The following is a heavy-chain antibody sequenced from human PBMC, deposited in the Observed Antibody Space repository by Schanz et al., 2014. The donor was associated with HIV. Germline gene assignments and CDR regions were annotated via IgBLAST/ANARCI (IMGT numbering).Heavy chain of an antibody. CDR1: GYTLNGYY. Sequence: QVQLVQSGAEVKKPGASVKVSCKASGYTLNGYYMHWVRQAPGQGLEWMGWINPNSGGTNYAQKFQGRVTMTRDTSISTAYMELSSLRYDDTAVCYCAREPSFSGLDVWGQGTTVIVSS. J-gene: IGHJ6*02. CDR2: INPNSGGT. CDR3: AREPSFSGLDV. V-gene: IGHV1-2*02. D-gene: IGHD6-6*01.